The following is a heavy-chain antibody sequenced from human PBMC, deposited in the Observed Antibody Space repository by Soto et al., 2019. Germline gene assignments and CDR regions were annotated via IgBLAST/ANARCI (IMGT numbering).Heavy chain of an antibody. Sequence: EVQLVESGGGLVQPGGSLRLSCAASGFIFSDYWIALVRQAPGKGPEWVANIKEDGSRKYYMESAKGRITISRDNAKNSLFLQMNSLRVQDTAVYYCVSFEAIGSWGQGTLVTVSS. CDR2: IKEDGSRK. V-gene: IGHV3-7*02. CDR3: VSFEAIGS. J-gene: IGHJ4*02. CDR1: GFIFSDYW.